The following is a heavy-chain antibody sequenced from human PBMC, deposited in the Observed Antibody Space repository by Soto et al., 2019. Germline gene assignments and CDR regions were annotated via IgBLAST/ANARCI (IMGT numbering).Heavy chain of an antibody. Sequence: GGSLRLSCAASGFTFHDYAMHCVRQAPGKGLEWVSGISWNSGSIGYADSVKGRFTISRDNAKNSLYLQMNSLGAEDTALYYCANLQYYDFWSGYYNYYMDVWGKGTTVTISS. J-gene: IGHJ6*03. CDR3: ANLQYYDFWSGYYNYYMDV. D-gene: IGHD3-3*01. CDR2: ISWNSGSI. CDR1: GFTFHDYA. V-gene: IGHV3-9*01.